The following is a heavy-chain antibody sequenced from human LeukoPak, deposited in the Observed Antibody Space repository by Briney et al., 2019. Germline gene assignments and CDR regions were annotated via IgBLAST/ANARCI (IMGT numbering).Heavy chain of an antibody. CDR1: GFTFSSYG. CDR2: ISSSSSYI. J-gene: IGHJ4*02. CDR3: AREGIVGATDH. V-gene: IGHV3-21*01. Sequence: GRSLRLSCAASGFTFSSYGMHWVRQAPGKGLEWVSSISSSSSYIYYADSVKGRFTISRDNAKNSLYLQMNSLRAEDTAVYYCAREGIVGATDHWGQGTLVTVSS. D-gene: IGHD1-26*01.